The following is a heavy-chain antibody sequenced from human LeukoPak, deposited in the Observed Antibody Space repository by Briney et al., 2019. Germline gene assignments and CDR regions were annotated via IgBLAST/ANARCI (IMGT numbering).Heavy chain of an antibody. CDR3: AKRGVVIRVILVGFHKEAYYFDS. Sequence: GSLRLSCAVPGIPLSNYGMSWVRQAPGKGLEWVAGIIGSGGSTNYADSVKGRFTISRDNPKNTLHLQMNSLRAEDTAVYFCAKRGVVIRVILVGFHKEAYYFDSWGQGALVTVSS. CDR2: IIGSGGST. CDR1: GIPLSNYG. V-gene: IGHV3-23*01. D-gene: IGHD3-22*01. J-gene: IGHJ4*02.